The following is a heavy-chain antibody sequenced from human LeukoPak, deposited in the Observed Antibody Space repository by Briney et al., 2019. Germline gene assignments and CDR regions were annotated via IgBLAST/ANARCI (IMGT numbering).Heavy chain of an antibody. CDR3: AKDGLIAVVAAAIGYFDL. CDR1: GFTFSDYG. CDR2: ISYDGTKK. Sequence: GRSLRLSCAGSGFTFSDYGMFWVRQAPGKGLEWVALISYDGTKKYYADSVKGRFTISRDNSKNTLYLQMNTLRAEDTAVYYCAKDGLIAVVAAAIGYFDLWGRGTLVTVSS. V-gene: IGHV3-30*18. D-gene: IGHD2-2*01. J-gene: IGHJ2*01.